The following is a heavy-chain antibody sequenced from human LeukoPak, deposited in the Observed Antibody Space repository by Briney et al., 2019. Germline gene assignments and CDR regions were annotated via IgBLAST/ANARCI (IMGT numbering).Heavy chain of an antibody. CDR3: ARGTGSGTGWFDP. CDR2: IYHSGST. D-gene: IGHD3-10*01. CDR1: GGSISSGGYS. J-gene: IGHJ5*02. V-gene: IGHV4-30-2*01. Sequence: TLFLTCXVSGGSISSGGYSWSWIRQPPGKGLEWIGYIYHSGSTYYNPSLRSRVTISVDRSKNQFSLKLSSVTAADTAVYYCARGTGSGTGWFDPWGQGTLVTVSS.